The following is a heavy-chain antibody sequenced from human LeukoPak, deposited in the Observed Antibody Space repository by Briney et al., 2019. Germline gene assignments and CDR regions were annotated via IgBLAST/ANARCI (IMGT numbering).Heavy chain of an antibody. Sequence: PGGSLRLSCAASGFTFGDYYMSWIRQSPGKGLEWLSHIGRSGGDKNCADSVKGRFTISRDNAENSLYLQMNSLTIEDTAIYYCATDIRAVGDSRYFDYWGQGALVTVSS. CDR3: ATDIRAVGDSRYFDY. D-gene: IGHD6-19*01. CDR1: GFTFGDYY. CDR2: IGRSGGDK. V-gene: IGHV3-11*01. J-gene: IGHJ4*02.